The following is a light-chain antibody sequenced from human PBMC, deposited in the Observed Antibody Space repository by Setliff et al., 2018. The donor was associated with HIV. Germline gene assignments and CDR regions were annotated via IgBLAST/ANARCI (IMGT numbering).Light chain of an antibody. CDR2: EVN. CDR3: CAYG. J-gene: IGLJ1*01. Sequence: QSVLTQPASVSGSPGQSITISCTGTTSDVGGYNYVSWYQQHPGKAPKLIIYEVNKRPSEVPDRFSGSKSGNTASLTISGLQTDDEADYYCCAYGFGSGTKVTVL. CDR1: TSDVGGYNY. V-gene: IGLV2-14*01.